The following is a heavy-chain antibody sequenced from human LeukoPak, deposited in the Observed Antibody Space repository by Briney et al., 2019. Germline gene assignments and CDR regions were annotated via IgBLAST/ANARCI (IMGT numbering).Heavy chain of an antibody. Sequence: ASVKVSCKVSGYTLTELSMHWVRQAPGKGLEWMGGFDPEDGETIYAQKFQGRVTMTEDTSTDTAYMELRSLRSEDTAVYYCALATTNYYYYGMDVWGQGTTVTVSS. CDR2: FDPEDGET. D-gene: IGHD5-24*01. CDR3: ALATTNYYYYGMDV. V-gene: IGHV1-24*01. J-gene: IGHJ6*02. CDR1: GYTLTELS.